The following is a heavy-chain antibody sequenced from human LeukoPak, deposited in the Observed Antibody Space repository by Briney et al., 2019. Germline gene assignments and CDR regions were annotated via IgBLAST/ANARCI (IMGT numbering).Heavy chain of an antibody. J-gene: IGHJ6*03. V-gene: IGHV4-39*07. Sequence: PSETLSLTCTVSSGSISTSNYYWGWVRQPPGKALEWIGNIFYSGSTYYSPSLKSRVTISLDTSRNQFSLKLNSVTAADTAVYYCAKDDYYYYMDVWGKGTTVTVSS. CDR2: IFYSGST. CDR1: SGSISTSNYY. CDR3: AKDDYYYYMDV.